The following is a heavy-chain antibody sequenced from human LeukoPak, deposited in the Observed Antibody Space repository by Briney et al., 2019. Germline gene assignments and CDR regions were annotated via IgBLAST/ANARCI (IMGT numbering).Heavy chain of an antibody. J-gene: IGHJ4*02. CDR3: TRDDGGNFDY. CDR2: IRSKAYGGTT. CDR1: GFTFGDYA. V-gene: IGHV3-49*04. D-gene: IGHD4-23*01. Sequence: SLRLSCTASGFTFGDYATSWVRQAPGKGLEWVGFIRSKAYGGTTEYAASVKGRFTISRDDSKSIAYLQMNSLKTEDTAVYYCTRDDGGNFDYWGQGTLVTVSS.